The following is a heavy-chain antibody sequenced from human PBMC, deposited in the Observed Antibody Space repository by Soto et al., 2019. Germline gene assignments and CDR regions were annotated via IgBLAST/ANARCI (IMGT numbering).Heavy chain of an antibody. V-gene: IGHV1-18*04. J-gene: IGHJ3*02. CDR3: ATDRSVAGERYAFDI. Sequence: GASVKVSCKASGYTFTSYGISWVRQAPGQGLEWMGWISAYNGNTNYVQKLQGRVTMTTDTSTSTAYMELRSLRSDDTAVYYCATDRSVAGERYAFDIWGQGTMVTVSS. CDR1: GYTFTSYG. CDR2: ISAYNGNT. D-gene: IGHD6-19*01.